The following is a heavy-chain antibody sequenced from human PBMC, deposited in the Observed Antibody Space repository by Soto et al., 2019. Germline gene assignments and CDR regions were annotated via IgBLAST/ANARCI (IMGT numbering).Heavy chain of an antibody. CDR1: GFTFSSCT. CDR2: ISPSTSHI. CDR3: SGCSGGACHQNYGMDV. J-gene: IGHJ6*02. V-gene: IGHV3-21*01. Sequence: EVHLVESGGGLVKPGGSLRLSCAVSGFTFSSCTMNWVRQAPGKGLEWVSSISPSTSHIYYADSVKGRVTISRDKAKNSLFLQMHSLRAEDTAVYYCSGCSGGACHQNYGMDVWGQGTTVTVSS. D-gene: IGHD2-15*01.